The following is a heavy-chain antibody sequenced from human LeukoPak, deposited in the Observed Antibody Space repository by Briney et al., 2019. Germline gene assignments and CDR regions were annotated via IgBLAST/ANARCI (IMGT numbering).Heavy chain of an antibody. D-gene: IGHD2/OR15-2a*01. CDR1: GVIISSYA. V-gene: IGHV3-23*01. Sequence: GGSLILSCAASGVIISSYAMSWVRQAPGKGLEWVSAINGRGDNTYYADFVKGRFTISRDNSKSTVYLQMNSLRTEDTAVYYCAKDRVSPGFNWFDPWGQGTLVTVSS. CDR2: INGRGDNT. CDR3: AKDRVSPGFNWFDP. J-gene: IGHJ5*02.